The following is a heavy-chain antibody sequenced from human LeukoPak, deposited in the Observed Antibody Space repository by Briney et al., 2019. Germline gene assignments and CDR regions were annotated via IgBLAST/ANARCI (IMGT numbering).Heavy chain of an antibody. V-gene: IGHV6-1*01. CDR3: ARVVAGLDYFDS. D-gene: IGHD3/OR15-3a*01. Sequence: SQTLSLTCDISGDSVSSNSAAWSWIRQSPSRGLEWLGRTYYRSKWYNDYAVSVKSRMTINPDTSKNQFSLQLNSVTPEDTAVYYCARVVAGLDYFDSWGQGTLVTVSS. J-gene: IGHJ4*02. CDR1: GDSVSSNSAA. CDR2: TYYRSKWYN.